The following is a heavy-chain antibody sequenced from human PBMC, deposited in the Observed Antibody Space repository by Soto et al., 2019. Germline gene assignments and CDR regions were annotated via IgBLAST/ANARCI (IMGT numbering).Heavy chain of an antibody. V-gene: IGHV4-4*02. Sequence: SETLSLTCAVSGGSFSDSDWWSWVRQPPGKGLEWIGEVYFDGSTNYNPSLKSRVSISVDISSNHFSLTLRSVTVADTAVYYCARDLQDRFEYWG. CDR3: ARDLQDRFEY. J-gene: IGHJ4*01. CDR2: VYFDGST. CDR1: GGSFSDSDW.